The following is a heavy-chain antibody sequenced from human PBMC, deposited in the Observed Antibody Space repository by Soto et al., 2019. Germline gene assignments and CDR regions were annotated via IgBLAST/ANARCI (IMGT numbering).Heavy chain of an antibody. CDR2: IKSKTDGGTT. CDR3: TTDDFSSTSLGYYYYYGMDV. D-gene: IGHD2-2*01. CDR1: GFTFSNAW. J-gene: IGHJ6*02. V-gene: IGHV3-15*01. Sequence: GGSLRLSCAASGFTFSNAWMSWVRQAPGKGPEWVGRIKSKTDGGTTDYAAPVKGRFTISRDDSKNTLYLQMNSLKTEDTAVYYCTTDDFSSTSLGYYYYYGMDVWGQGTTVTVSS.